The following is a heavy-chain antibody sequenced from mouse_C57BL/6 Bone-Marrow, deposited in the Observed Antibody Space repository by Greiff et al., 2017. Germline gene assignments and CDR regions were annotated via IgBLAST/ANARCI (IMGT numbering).Heavy chain of an antibody. Sequence: QVQLQQSGAELMKPGASVKLSCKATGYTFTGYWIEWVKQRPGHGLEWIGEILPGSGSTNYNEKFKGKATFTADTSSNTAYMQLSSLTTEDSAIYYCARSGGGYYGSSYWYFDVWGTGTTVTVSS. CDR1: GYTFTGYW. J-gene: IGHJ1*03. CDR2: ILPGSGST. V-gene: IGHV1-9*01. CDR3: ARSGGGYYGSSYWYFDV. D-gene: IGHD1-1*01.